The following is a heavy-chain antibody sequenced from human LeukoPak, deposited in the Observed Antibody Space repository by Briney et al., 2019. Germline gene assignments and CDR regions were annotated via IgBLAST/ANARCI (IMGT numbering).Heavy chain of an antibody. CDR3: AREEGGYDSGYYFDY. V-gene: IGHV3-7*01. J-gene: IGHJ4*02. CDR1: GFTFSSYW. CDR2: IKQDGSEK. Sequence: GGSLRLSCAAPGFTFSSYWMSWVRQAPGKGLEWVANIKQDGSEKYYVDSVKGRFTISRDNAKNSLYLQMNSLRAEDTAVYYCAREEGGYDSGYYFDYWGQGTLVTVSS. D-gene: IGHD5-12*01.